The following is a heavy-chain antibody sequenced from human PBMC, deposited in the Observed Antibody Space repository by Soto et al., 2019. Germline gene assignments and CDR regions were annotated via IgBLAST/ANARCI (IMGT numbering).Heavy chain of an antibody. CDR3: ARDQVRSYTYGLADY. J-gene: IGHJ4*02. Sequence: QVQLVQSGAEVKKPGASVKISCKASGYTFTIYIIHWLRQAPGQGLEWMGWIDVDNDKPEYSQKFQDRVTITRDTSASTAYMELSRVRSEDTAVYYCARDQVRSYTYGLADYWGQGTLVTVSS. V-gene: IGHV1-3*01. CDR2: IDVDNDKP. CDR1: GYTFTIYI. D-gene: IGHD2-2*02.